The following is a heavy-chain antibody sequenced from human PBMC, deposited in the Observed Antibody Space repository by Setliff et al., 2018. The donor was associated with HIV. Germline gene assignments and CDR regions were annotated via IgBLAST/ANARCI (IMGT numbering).Heavy chain of an antibody. CDR3: ARGRYYYDSSGYYPLDY. Sequence: YTFTGYYMHWVRQAPGQGLEWMGWINPNSGGTNYAQKFQGWVTMTRDTSISTAYMELSRLRSDDTAVYYCARGRYYYDSSGYYPLDYWGQGTLVTVSS. CDR2: INPNSGGT. J-gene: IGHJ4*02. V-gene: IGHV1-2*04. CDR1: YTFTGYY. D-gene: IGHD3-22*01.